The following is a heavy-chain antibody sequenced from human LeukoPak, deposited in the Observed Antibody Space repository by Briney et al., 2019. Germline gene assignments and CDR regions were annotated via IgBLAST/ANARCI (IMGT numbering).Heavy chain of an antibody. CDR1: GYSFSEFF. J-gene: IGHJ5*02. Sequence: ASVNVSCMASGYSFSEFFLHWLRQAPGQGLEWMGWIKPDSGVTDYAQKFQGRVTMSRDTSINTAYIDLTRVTFDDTAVYYCARDAINKAFDPWGQGTLVTVSS. CDR2: IKPDSGVT. D-gene: IGHD2-2*01. CDR3: ARDAINKAFDP. V-gene: IGHV1-2*02.